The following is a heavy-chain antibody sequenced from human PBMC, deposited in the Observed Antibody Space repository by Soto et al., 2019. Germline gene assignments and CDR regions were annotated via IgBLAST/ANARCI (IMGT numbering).Heavy chain of an antibody. J-gene: IGHJ4*02. D-gene: IGHD2-15*01. CDR1: GFTFSTYA. CDR2: ISSSAGST. Sequence: GGSLRLSCAASGFTFSTYAMSWVRQAPGKGLEWVSSISSSAGSTYYTDSVKGRFTISRDNSENTLSLQMGSLRTEDMAVYYCARTPGDYCSGDNCHFDYWGQGTLVTVSS. V-gene: IGHV3-23*01. CDR3: ARTPGDYCSGDNCHFDY.